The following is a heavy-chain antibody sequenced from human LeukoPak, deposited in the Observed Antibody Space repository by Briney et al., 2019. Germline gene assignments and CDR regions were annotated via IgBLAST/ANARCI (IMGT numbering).Heavy chain of an antibody. CDR1: GFTFDDYG. V-gene: IGHV3-20*04. J-gene: IGHJ6*03. CDR2: INWNGGST. D-gene: IGHD6-19*01. CDR3: ARFRAVAGTFYYYYYYMDV. Sequence: PGGSLRLSCAASGFTFDDYGMSWVRQAPGKGLEWVSGINWNGGSTGYADSVKGRFTISRDNAKNSLYLQMNSLRAEDTALYYCARFRAVAGTFYYYYYYMDVWGKGTTVTVSS.